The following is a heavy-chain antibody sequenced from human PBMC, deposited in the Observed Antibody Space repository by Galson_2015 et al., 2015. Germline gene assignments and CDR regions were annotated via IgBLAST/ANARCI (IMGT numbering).Heavy chain of an antibody. D-gene: IGHD7-27*01. J-gene: IGHJ4*02. CDR1: GFPFSSYT. CDR2: ISCRSTFI. Sequence: SLRLSCAASGFPFSSYTMNWVRQAPGKGLQWVSSISCRSTFIFYSDSVKGRFTISRDNAKNSLSLQMNSLRGDDTAVYYCTRHLGIGSGSPEFWGQGTLVAVSS. CDR3: TRHLGIGSGSPEF. V-gene: IGHV3-21*01.